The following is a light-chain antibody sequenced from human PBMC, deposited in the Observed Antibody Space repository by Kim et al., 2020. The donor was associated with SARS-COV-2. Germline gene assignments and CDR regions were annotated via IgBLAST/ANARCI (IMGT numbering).Light chain of an antibody. Sequence: LSLSPGDRAILSCSASESLPSSFLAWFQQRPGQAPRLLIYGGSRRAAGIPDRFSGGGSGTEFTLTISRLEPEDFAMYYCQNYAGAFGQGTKVDIK. CDR2: GGS. V-gene: IGKV3-20*01. CDR1: ESLPSSF. CDR3: QNYAGA. J-gene: IGKJ1*01.